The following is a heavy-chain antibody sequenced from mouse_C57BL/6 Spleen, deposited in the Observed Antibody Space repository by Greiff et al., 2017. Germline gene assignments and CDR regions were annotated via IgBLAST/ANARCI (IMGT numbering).Heavy chain of an antibody. CDR2: IWSGCST. V-gene: IGHV2-2*01. J-gene: IGHJ4*01. Sequence: QVQLQQSGPGLVQPSQSLSITCTVSGFSLTSYGVHWVRQSPGKGLEWLGVIWSGCSTDYNAAFISRLSISKDNSKSQVFFKMNSLQADDTAIYYCARKNYDYDAGDYYAMDYWGQGTSVTVSS. CDR1: GFSLTSYG. CDR3: ARKNYDYDAGDYYAMDY. D-gene: IGHD2-4*01.